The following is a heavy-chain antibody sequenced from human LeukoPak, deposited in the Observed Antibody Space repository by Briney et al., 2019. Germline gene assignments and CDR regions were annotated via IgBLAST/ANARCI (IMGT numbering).Heavy chain of an antibody. V-gene: IGHV1-18*01. Sequence: ASVTVSCKASGYTFTSYGISWVRQAPGQGVEWMGWISAYNGNTNYAQKLQGRVTMTTDTSTSTAYMELRSLRSDDTAVYYCARDRAGGWFDPWGQGTLVIVSS. CDR3: ARDRAGGWFDP. CDR2: ISAYNGNT. J-gene: IGHJ5*02. D-gene: IGHD3-10*01. CDR1: GYTFTSYG.